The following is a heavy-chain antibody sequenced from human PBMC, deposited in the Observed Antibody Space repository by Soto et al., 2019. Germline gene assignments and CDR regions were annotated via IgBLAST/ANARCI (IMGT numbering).Heavy chain of an antibody. J-gene: IGHJ4*02. CDR2: IYYSGST. D-gene: IGHD3-10*01. CDR3: ATLWFGESPY. CDR1: GGSIRSSSYY. V-gene: IGHV4-39*01. Sequence: QLQLQESGPGLVKPSETLSLTCTVSGGSIRSSSYYWAWIRQPPGKGLEWIGSIYYSGSTYYNPSLKSRVTISVDTSKNQFSLKLSSVTAADTAVYYCATLWFGESPYWGQGTLVTVSS.